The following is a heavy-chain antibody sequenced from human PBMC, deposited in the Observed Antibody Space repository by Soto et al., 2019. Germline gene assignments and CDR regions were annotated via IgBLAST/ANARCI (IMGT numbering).Heavy chain of an antibody. J-gene: IGHJ4*02. CDR1: GGTFSSYT. Sequence: QVQLVQSGAEVKKPGSSVKVSCKASGGTFSSYTISWVRQAPGQGLEWMGRIIPILGIANYAQKFQGRVTITADKSTSTAYMELSSLRSEDTAVYYCARDTRRDGFDYWGQGTLVTVSS. V-gene: IGHV1-69*08. CDR2: IIPILGIA. CDR3: ARDTRRDGFDY.